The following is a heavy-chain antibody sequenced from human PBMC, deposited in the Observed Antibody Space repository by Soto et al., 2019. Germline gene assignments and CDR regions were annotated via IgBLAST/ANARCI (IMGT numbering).Heavy chain of an antibody. Sequence: PSETLSLTCTVSGGSVSSGSYYWSWIRQPPGKGLEWIGYIYYSGSTNYNPSLKSRVTISVDTSKNQFSLKLSSVTAADTAVYYCARVKWELTFDYWGQGTLVTVSS. CDR2: IYYSGST. D-gene: IGHD1-26*01. CDR3: ARVKWELTFDY. CDR1: GGSVSSGSYY. V-gene: IGHV4-61*01. J-gene: IGHJ4*02.